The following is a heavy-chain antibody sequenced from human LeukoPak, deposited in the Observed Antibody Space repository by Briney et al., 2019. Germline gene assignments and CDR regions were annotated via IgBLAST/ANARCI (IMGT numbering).Heavy chain of an antibody. CDR1: GYTFTSYD. V-gene: IGHV1-8*01. D-gene: IGHD3-10*01. CDR2: MNPNSGNT. CDR3: ARERVLLGSYPLLYYYYYGMDV. Sequence: ASVKVSCKASGYTFTSYDINWVRQATGQGLEWMGWMNPNSGNTGYAQKFQGRVTMTRNTSISTAYMELSSLRSEDTAVHYCARERVLLGSYPLLYYYYYGMDVWGQGTTVTVSS. J-gene: IGHJ6*02.